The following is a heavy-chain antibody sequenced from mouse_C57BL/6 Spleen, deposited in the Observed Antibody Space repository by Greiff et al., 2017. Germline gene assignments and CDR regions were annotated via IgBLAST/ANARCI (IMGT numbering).Heavy chain of an antibody. J-gene: IGHJ2*01. CDR3: ARYMYYGSSYPDY. V-gene: IGHV1-80*01. CDR1: GYAFSSYW. CDR2: IYPGDGDT. D-gene: IGHD1-1*01. Sequence: QVQLQQSGAELVKPGASVKISCKASGYAFSSYWMHWVKQRPGKGLEWIGQIYPGDGDTNYNGKFKGKATLTADKSSSTAYMQLSSLTSEDSAVYFCARYMYYGSSYPDYWGQGTTLTVSS.